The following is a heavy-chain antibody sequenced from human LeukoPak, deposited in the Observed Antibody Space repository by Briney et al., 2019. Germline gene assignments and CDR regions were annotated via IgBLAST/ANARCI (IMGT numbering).Heavy chain of an antibody. V-gene: IGHV3-23*01. CDR3: AKAQGYLDY. J-gene: IGHJ4*02. CDR2: ISGSGGNT. CDR1: GLAFSRYG. Sequence: LPGGSLRLSCAASGLAFSRYGIVWVRQAPGWGLEWVSGISGSGGNTYYGDSVKGRFTISRDNSKNTVYLQMNSLRAEDTAVYYCAKAQGYLDYWGQGTLATVSS.